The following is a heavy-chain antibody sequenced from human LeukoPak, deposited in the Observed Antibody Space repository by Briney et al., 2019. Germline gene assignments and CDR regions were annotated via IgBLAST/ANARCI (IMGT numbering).Heavy chain of an antibody. J-gene: IGHJ6*02. D-gene: IGHD2-15*01. CDR2: ISGSGGST. V-gene: IGHV3-23*01. Sequence: GGTLRLSCAASGFTFSSYAMSWVRQAPGKGLEWVSAISGSGGSTYYADSVKGRFTISRDNSKNTLYLQMNSLRAEDTAVYYCAKDLAGLYYGMDVWGQGTTVTVSS. CDR1: GFTFSSYA. CDR3: AKDLAGLYYGMDV.